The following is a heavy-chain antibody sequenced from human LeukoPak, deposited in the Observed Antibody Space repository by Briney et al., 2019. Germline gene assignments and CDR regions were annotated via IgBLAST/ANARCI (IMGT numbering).Heavy chain of an antibody. Sequence: SETLSLTCTVSGGSISSSSYYWGWIRQPPGKGLEWIGYIYYSGSTNYSPSLKSRVTISVDTSKNQFSLKLSSVTAADTAVYYCVRAALGVPDYYFDYWGQGTLVIVSS. D-gene: IGHD4/OR15-4a*01. V-gene: IGHV4-61*05. CDR3: VRAALGVPDYYFDY. J-gene: IGHJ4*02. CDR1: GGSISSSSYY. CDR2: IYYSGST.